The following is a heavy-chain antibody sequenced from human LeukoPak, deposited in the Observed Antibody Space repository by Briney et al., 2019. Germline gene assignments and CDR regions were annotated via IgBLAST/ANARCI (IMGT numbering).Heavy chain of an antibody. CDR2: ISYDGSNK. J-gene: IGHJ4*02. V-gene: IGHV3-30*04. D-gene: IGHD1-26*01. Sequence: HPGGSLRLSCAASGFTFSSYAMHWVRQAPGKGLEWVAVISYDGSNKYYADSVRGRFTISRDNSKNTLYLQMNSLRAEDTAVYYCARDGLIVESGYFDYWGQGTLATVSS. CDR3: ARDGLIVESGYFDY. CDR1: GFTFSSYA.